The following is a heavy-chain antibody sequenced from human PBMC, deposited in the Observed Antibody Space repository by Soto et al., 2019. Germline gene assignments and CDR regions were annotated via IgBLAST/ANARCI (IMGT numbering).Heavy chain of an antibody. Sequence: LRLSCAASGFTFSSCAMSWVRQAPGKGLEWVSGIGGSGDDTEYTDSVKGRFTISRDNSKNTLYLQMNSLRAEDTAIYYCSKYSGTSTIPAALGQGTLVTVSS. J-gene: IGHJ5*02. CDR3: SKYSGTSTIPAA. D-gene: IGHD1-26*01. CDR2: IGGSGDDT. CDR1: GFTFSSCA. V-gene: IGHV3-23*01.